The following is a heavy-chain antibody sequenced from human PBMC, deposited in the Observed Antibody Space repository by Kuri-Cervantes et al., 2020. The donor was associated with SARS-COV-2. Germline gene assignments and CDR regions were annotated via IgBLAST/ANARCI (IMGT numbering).Heavy chain of an antibody. V-gene: IGHV3-21*01. Sequence: GGSLRLSCAASGFTFSNYAVTWVRQAPGKGLEWVSFISASGGRTYYADSVKGRFTISRDNAKNSLYLQMNSLRAEDTAVYYCARDSINWGYDYWGQGTLVTVSS. CDR1: GFTFSNYA. CDR2: ISASGGRT. CDR3: ARDSINWGYDY. J-gene: IGHJ4*02. D-gene: IGHD7-27*01.